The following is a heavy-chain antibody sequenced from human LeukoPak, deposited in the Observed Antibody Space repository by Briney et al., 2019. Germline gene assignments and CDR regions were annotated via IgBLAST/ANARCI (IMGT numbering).Heavy chain of an antibody. CDR3: ARAGIVVVVADSYYFDY. Sequence: PGGSLRLSCAASGFTLSSYSMNWVRQAPGKGLEWVSSINRSGSHTFYADSVQGRFTISRDNAKNSLHLHMNSLRAEDTAVYYCARAGIVVVVADSYYFDYWGQGTLVTVSS. CDR1: GFTLSSYS. D-gene: IGHD2-15*01. V-gene: IGHV3-21*01. CDR2: INRSGSHT. J-gene: IGHJ4*02.